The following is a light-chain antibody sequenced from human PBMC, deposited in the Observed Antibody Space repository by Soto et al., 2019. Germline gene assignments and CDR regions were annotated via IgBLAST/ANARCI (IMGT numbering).Light chain of an antibody. CDR2: NNN. CDR3: ATWDDSLNARGV. CDR1: RSNIGNNA. V-gene: IGLV1-44*01. Sequence: QSVLTQTPSASGTPGQTVTISCSGSRSNIGNNAVSWYQQFPGTAPKLLIYNNNQRPSGVPDRFSGSKSGTSASLAISGLQYEDEADYYCATWDDSLNARGVFGGGTKVTVL. J-gene: IGLJ3*02.